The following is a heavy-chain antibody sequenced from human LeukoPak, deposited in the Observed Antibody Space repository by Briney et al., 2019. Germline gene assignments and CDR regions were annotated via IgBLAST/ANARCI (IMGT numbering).Heavy chain of an antibody. V-gene: IGHV3-21*01. D-gene: IGHD6-13*01. J-gene: IGHJ4*02. CDR3: ARDHSSSWYLIDY. CDR2: ISSSSSYI. Sequence: GGSLRLSCAASGFTVSSNYMSWVRQAPGKGLEWVSSISSSSSYIYYADSVKGRFTISRDNAKNSLYLQMNNLRAEDTAVYYCARDHSSSWYLIDYWGQGTLVTVSS. CDR1: GFTVSSNY.